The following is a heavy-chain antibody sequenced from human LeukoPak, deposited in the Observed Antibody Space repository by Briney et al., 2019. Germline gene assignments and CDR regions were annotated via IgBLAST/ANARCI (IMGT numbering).Heavy chain of an antibody. CDR2: IRTSSGGI. Sequence: GGSLRLSRAASGFTFSRYSVNRVRQAPGKGLEWVAYIRTSSGGIYYADSVKGRFTISTDTAKNSLYLEMNNLRDGDTAVYYCARDDSWAFDYWGQGTLVTVSS. CDR3: ARDDSWAFDY. CDR1: GFTFSRYS. J-gene: IGHJ4*02. V-gene: IGHV3-48*02. D-gene: IGHD2-21*02.